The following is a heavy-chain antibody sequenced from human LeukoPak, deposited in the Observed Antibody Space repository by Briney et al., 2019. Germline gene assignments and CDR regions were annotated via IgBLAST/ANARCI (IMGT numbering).Heavy chain of an antibody. V-gene: IGHV3-30*18. J-gene: IGHJ4*02. CDR2: ISYDGSNK. D-gene: IGHD6-13*01. CDR3: AKDILAAGLFFDY. Sequence: GGSLRLSCAASGFTFSSYGMHWVRQAPGKGLEWVAVISYDGSNKYYADSVKGGFTISRDNSKNTLYLQMNSLRAEDTAVYYCAKDILAAGLFFDYWGQGILVTVSS. CDR1: GFTFSSYG.